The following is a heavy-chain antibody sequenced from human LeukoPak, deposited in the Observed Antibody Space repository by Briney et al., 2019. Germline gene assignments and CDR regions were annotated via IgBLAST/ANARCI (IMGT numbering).Heavy chain of an antibody. CDR1: GFTFSRFW. D-gene: IGHD3-16*01. J-gene: IGHJ4*02. V-gene: IGHV3-7*02. CDR3: ARSVTSEDYYFDY. Sequence: GGSLRLSCSASGFTFSRFWMSWVRQAPGKGLEYVALIKQGGSEIFHMDSVKGRFTISRDDATNSLYLQMNSLRVEDTALYYCARSVTSEDYYFDYWGQGTLVTVSS. CDR2: IKQGGSEI.